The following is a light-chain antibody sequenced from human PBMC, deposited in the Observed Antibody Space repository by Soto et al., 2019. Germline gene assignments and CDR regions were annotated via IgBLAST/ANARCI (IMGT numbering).Light chain of an antibody. J-gene: IGLJ3*02. V-gene: IGLV2-14*03. CDR3: TSFTSSSTWV. Sequence: QSALTQPASVSGSPGQSITISCTGTSSDVGGYNYVSWFQQHPGKAPKLKIYEVSNRPSGVSNRFSGSKSGYTASLIISELQAEDEADYYCTSFTSSSTWVFGGGTQLTVL. CDR2: EVS. CDR1: SSDVGGYNY.